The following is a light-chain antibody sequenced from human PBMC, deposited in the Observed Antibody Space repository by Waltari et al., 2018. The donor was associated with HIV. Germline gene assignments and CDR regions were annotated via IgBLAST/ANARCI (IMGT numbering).Light chain of an antibody. CDR2: EVS. CDR3: SSYTTRSTPDPNWV. CDR1: SSDVGGYNY. V-gene: IGLV2-14*01. Sequence: QSALTQPASVSGSPGQSITISCTGTSSDVGGYNYVSWYQQHPGKAPKLMIFEVSNRPSGGSNRFSGSKAVNTASLTISGLQAEDEAYYYCSSYTTRSTPDPNWVFGGGTKLTVL. J-gene: IGLJ3*02.